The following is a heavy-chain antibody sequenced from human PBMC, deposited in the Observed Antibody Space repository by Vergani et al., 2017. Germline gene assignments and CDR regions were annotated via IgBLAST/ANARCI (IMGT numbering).Heavy chain of an antibody. CDR1: GGSISSGSYY. D-gene: IGHD2-2*01. V-gene: IGHV4-61*10. Sequence: QVQLQESGPGLVKPSQTLSLTCTVSGGSISSGSYYWSWIRQPAGKGLEWIGYIYYSGSTNSNPSLKSRVTISVATSKNQYSLKLSAGTAADTAVYYCARVRSDRVCRDYYMDVWGKGTTVTVSS. CDR2: IYYSGST. CDR3: ARVRSDRVCRDYYMDV. J-gene: IGHJ6*03.